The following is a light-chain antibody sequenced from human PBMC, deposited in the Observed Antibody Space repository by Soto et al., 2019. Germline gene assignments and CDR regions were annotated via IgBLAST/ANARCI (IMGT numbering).Light chain of an antibody. CDR1: QSVSSK. CDR3: QGTWT. V-gene: IGKV3-15*01. J-gene: IGKJ1*01. CDR2: GAS. Sequence: EIVMTESPATLSVSPGERATLSCRASQSVSSKLAWYQQKPGQAPRLLMYGASTRATGIPARFSGSGSGTEFTLTISSLQSEDIAVYYCQGTWTFGQGTKVDIK.